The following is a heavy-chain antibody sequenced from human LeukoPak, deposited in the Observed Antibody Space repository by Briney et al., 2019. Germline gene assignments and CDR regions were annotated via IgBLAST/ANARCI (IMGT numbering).Heavy chain of an antibody. CDR1: GYSFTSYW. Sequence: GESLKISCKGSGYSFTSYWIGWVRQMPGKDLEWMGAIYPGDSDTTYSPSLQGQVTISADKSISTAYLQWSSLKVSDTAMYYCARERWGNLDYWGQGALVTVSS. D-gene: IGHD7-27*01. V-gene: IGHV5-51*01. J-gene: IGHJ4*02. CDR3: ARERWGNLDY. CDR2: IYPGDSDT.